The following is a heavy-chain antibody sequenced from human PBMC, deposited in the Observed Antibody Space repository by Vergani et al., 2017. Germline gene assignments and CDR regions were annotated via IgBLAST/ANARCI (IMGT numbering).Heavy chain of an antibody. Sequence: QVQVVQSGAEVKKSGASVKVSCKTSGYTFSNYYMHWVRQAPGQGLEWMGIINPSGGHTNYAQKFLGRVTMTRDTSTSTVYMELSSLRSEDTAIYYCARGYYGILTGYRYWGQGTLVTVSA. J-gene: IGHJ4*02. D-gene: IGHD3-9*01. V-gene: IGHV1-46*03. CDR3: ARGYYGILTGYRY. CDR2: INPSGGHT. CDR1: GYTFSNYY.